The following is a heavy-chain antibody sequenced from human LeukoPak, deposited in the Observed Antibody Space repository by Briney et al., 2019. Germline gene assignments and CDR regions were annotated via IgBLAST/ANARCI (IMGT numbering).Heavy chain of an antibody. J-gene: IGHJ4*02. CDR1: GFTVSSNY. V-gene: IGHV3-66*01. CDR3: ARDHYYGSGSSDY. Sequence: PGGSLRLSCAASGFTVSSNYMSWVRQAPGKGLEWVSVIYSGGSTYYADSVKGRFTISRDNSENTLYLQMNSLRAEDTAVYYCARDHYYGSGSSDYWGQGTLVTVSS. D-gene: IGHD3-10*01. CDR2: IYSGGST.